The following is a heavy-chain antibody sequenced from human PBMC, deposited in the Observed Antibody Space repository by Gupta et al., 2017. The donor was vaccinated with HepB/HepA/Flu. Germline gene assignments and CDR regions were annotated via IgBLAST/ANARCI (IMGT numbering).Heavy chain of an antibody. Sequence: EVQLVESGGGLVQPGGSRRLSCAASGFTFSSYEMNWVRQAPGKGLEWVSYISSSGSTIYYADSVKGRFTISRDNAKNSLYLQMNSLRAEDTAVYYCARGDAGYYYYGMDVWGQGTTVTVSS. J-gene: IGHJ6*02. CDR1: GFTFSSYE. CDR2: ISSSGSTI. D-gene: IGHD2-8*01. V-gene: IGHV3-48*03. CDR3: ARGDAGYYYYGMDV.